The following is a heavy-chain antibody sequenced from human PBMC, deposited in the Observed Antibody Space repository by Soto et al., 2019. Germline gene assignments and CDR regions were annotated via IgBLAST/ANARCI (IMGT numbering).Heavy chain of an antibody. V-gene: IGHV3-30*18. J-gene: IGHJ6*02. CDR2: ISYDGTKK. Sequence: QVQLVESGGGVVQTRRSLRLSCAATGFTFSSYGMHWVRQAPGKGLEWVALISYDGTKKYFADSVKGRFTVSRDNFKNMLYLQINSLRAEATAVYYCAKDSFLGTPMDVWGQGTTVTVSS. CDR3: AKDSFLGTPMDV. CDR1: GFTFSSYG.